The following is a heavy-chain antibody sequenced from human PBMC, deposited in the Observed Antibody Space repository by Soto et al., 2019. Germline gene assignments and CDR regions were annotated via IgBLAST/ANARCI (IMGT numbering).Heavy chain of an antibody. CDR1: GGTFGNSA. CDR3: ARDGDRQSAFWSGPLGGGRFDP. D-gene: IGHD3-3*01. Sequence: QVQLVQSGAEVKKPGSSVNVSCKTSGGTFGNSAVTWVRQAPGQGLEWLGGIVPMFGTANYAQKFQGRVTITADESTITAYMELSSLNTDDAAVYYCARDGDRQSAFWSGPLGGGRFDPWGQGTLVTVSS. J-gene: IGHJ5*02. V-gene: IGHV1-69*12. CDR2: IVPMFGTA.